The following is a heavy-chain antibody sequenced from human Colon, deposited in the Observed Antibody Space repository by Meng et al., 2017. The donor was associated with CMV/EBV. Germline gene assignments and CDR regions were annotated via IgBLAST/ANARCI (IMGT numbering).Heavy chain of an antibody. CDR2: IWYDGSDR. CDR1: GFTFSTYG. Sequence: SGFTFSTYGMRWVRQAPGRGLEWVAVIWYDGSDRYYADSVKGRVTISRDNSRNTLYLQMNSLSVEDTAVYFCAKDFWSGYSHYGMDVWGQGTMVTVSS. V-gene: IGHV3-33*06. D-gene: IGHD3-3*01. CDR3: AKDFWSGYSHYGMDV. J-gene: IGHJ6*02.